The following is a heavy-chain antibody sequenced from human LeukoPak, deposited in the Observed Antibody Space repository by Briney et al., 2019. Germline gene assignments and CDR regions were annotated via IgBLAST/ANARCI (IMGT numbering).Heavy chain of an antibody. CDR2: IYWDDDK. D-gene: IGHD3-10*01. V-gene: IGHV2-5*02. CDR3: AFGYYYGSGRNWFDP. Sequence: SGPTLVNPTQTLTLTCTFSGFSLSTSGVGVGWIRQPPGKALEWLALIYWDDDKRYSPSLKSRLTITKDTSKNQVVLTMTNMDPVDTATYYCAFGYYYGSGRNWFDPWGQGTLVTVSS. CDR1: GFSLSTSGVG. J-gene: IGHJ5*02.